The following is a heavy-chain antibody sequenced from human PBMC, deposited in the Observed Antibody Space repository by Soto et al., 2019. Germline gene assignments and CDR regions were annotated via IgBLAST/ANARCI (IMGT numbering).Heavy chain of an antibody. CDR1: GYTFTRYG. CDR3: AKNVQLPYYYYGMDV. CDR2: ISGYNGDT. J-gene: IGHJ6*02. Sequence: QGQLVQSGPEVKKPGASVKVSCKASGYTFTRYGISGVRQAPGQGLEWMGWISGYNGDTNYAQKVQGRVTMTIDTSTSTAYMELRSLTSDDTAIYYCAKNVQLPYYYYGMDVWGQGTTVTVSS. V-gene: IGHV1-18*01. D-gene: IGHD1-1*01.